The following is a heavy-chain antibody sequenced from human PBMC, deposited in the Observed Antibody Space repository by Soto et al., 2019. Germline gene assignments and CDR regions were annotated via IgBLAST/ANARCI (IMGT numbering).Heavy chain of an antibody. D-gene: IGHD3-16*01. CDR3: ARESHDLGELFDY. V-gene: IGHV3-33*01. J-gene: IGHJ4*02. Sequence: GGSLRLSCAASGFTFSSYGMHWVRQAPGKGLEWVAVIWYDGSNKYYADSVKGRFTISRDNSKNTLYLQMNSLRAEDTAVYYCARESHDLGELFDYWGQGTLVTVSS. CDR2: IWYDGSNK. CDR1: GFTFSSYG.